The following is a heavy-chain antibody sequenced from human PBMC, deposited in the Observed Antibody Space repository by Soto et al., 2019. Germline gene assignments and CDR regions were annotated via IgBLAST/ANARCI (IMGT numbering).Heavy chain of an antibody. D-gene: IGHD2-15*01. Sequence: RLSYVASDFNFRNAYMNWISQTPGKGLEWVARIKSTTAGGTTDYAAPVKGRFTISRDDSRNTLFLQMNSLKTEDTALYYCTTHSTTYGVVVDAYYFDYWGQGTQV. CDR2: IKSTTAGGTT. CDR3: TTHSTTYGVVVDAYYFDY. J-gene: IGHJ4*02. CDR1: DFNFRNAY. V-gene: IGHV3-15*07.